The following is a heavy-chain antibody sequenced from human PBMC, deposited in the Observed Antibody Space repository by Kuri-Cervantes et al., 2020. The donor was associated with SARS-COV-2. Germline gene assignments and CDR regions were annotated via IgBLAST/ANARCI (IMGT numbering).Heavy chain of an antibody. D-gene: IGHD3-3*01. CDR2: IYHSGST. V-gene: IGHV4-38-2*02. CDR3: ARRQPTVFGAADWFDP. J-gene: IGHJ5*02. CDR1: GYSISGSYY. Sequence: ESLKISCSVSGYSISGSYYWGWIRQPPGKGQEWIGSIYHSGSTYYNPYLKSRVTISVDTSKTQFSLRLRSVTAADTAVYYCARRQPTVFGAADWFDPWGRGTLVTVSS.